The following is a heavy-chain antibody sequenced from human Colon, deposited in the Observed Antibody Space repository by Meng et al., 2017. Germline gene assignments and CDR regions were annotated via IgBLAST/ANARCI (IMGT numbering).Heavy chain of an antibody. Sequence: QVQLVQSGAEVKKPGASVKVSCKASGYTFTNYYIHWVRQAPEQGLEWVGLINPGDDGITYAQGFRGRVTMTTDTSTNTAYMELRSLRSDDTAVYYCARDNPGDYVWDYWGQGTLVTVSS. V-gene: IGHV1-46*01. D-gene: IGHD4-17*01. CDR2: INPGDDGI. CDR3: ARDNPGDYVWDY. CDR1: GYTFTNYY. J-gene: IGHJ4*02.